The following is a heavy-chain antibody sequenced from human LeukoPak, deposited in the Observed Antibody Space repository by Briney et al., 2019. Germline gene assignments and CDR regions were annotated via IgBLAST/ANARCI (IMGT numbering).Heavy chain of an antibody. V-gene: IGHV5-51*01. CDR3: ALRRLANWFDP. Sequence: GESLKISCKGSGYSFTSYWIGWVRQMPGKGLEWMGIIYPGDSDTTYSPSFQSQVTISADKSISTAYLQWSSLKASDTAMYYCALRRLANWFDPWGQGTLVTVSS. CDR1: GYSFTSYW. CDR2: IYPGDSDT. J-gene: IGHJ5*02.